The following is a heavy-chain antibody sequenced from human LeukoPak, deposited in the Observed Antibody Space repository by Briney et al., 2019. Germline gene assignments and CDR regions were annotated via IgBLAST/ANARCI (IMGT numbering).Heavy chain of an antibody. J-gene: IGHJ6*03. CDR3: ARDRIPGIVVVPAAAGYYYYYMDV. D-gene: IGHD2-2*01. CDR2: IYTSGST. Sequence: PSETLSLTCTVSGGSISSYYWSWIRQPAGMGLEWIGRIYTSGSTNYNPSLKSRVTMSVDTSKNQFSLKLSSVTAADTAVYYCARDRIPGIVVVPAAAGYYYYYMDVWGKGTTVTVSS. V-gene: IGHV4-4*07. CDR1: GGSISSYY.